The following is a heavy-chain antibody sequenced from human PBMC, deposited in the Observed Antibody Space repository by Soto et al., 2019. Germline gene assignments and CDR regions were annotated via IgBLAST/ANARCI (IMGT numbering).Heavy chain of an antibody. CDR2: SYGGGST. V-gene: IGHV3-53*04. Sequence: EVQLVESGGGLVQPGGSLRLSCAASGFTVSSNYMSWFRQAPGKGLEWASVSYGGGSTYYADSVKGRFTIARHNSKNTLYLHMNSLRAEDTAVYYCATMRGYSGYDSLPYYYYMDVWGKGTTVTVSS. CDR1: GFTVSSNY. D-gene: IGHD5-12*01. J-gene: IGHJ6*03. CDR3: ATMRGYSGYDSLPYYYYMDV.